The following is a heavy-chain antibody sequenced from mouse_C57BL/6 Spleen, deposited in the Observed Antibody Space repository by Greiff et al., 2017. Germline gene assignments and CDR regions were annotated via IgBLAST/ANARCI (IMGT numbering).Heavy chain of an antibody. CDR2: IWRGGST. CDR1: GFSLTSYG. CDR3: AKKGMDY. J-gene: IGHJ4*01. Sequence: QVQLQQSGPGLVQPSQSLSITCPVSGFSLTSYGVHWVRQSPGKGLEWLGVIWRGGSTDYTAAFMSRLSITKDNSKCQVFFIINSLQADDTAIYYCAKKGMDYWGQGTSVTVSS. V-gene: IGHV2-5*01.